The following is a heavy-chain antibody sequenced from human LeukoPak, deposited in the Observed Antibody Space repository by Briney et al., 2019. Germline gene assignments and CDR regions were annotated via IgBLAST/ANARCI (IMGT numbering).Heavy chain of an antibody. CDR1: GGTFSSYA. J-gene: IGHJ6*03. D-gene: IGHD1-26*01. CDR3: ARGDFSGGSYYDYYYYYMDV. V-gene: IGHV1-69*05. Sequence: SVKVSCKASGGTFSSYAISWVRQAPGQGLEWMGGIIPIFGTANYAQKFQGRVTITTDESTSTAYMELSSLRSEDTAVYYCARGDFSGGSYYDYYYYYMDVWAKGPRSPSP. CDR2: IIPIFGTA.